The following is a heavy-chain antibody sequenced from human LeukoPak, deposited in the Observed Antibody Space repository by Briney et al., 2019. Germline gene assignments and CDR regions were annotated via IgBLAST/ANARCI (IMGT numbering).Heavy chain of an antibody. V-gene: IGHV4-59*01. J-gene: IGHJ4*02. CDR3: ASTHSSGKSDY. CDR2: IYYSGST. CDR1: GTSISRYY. D-gene: IGHD3-10*01. Sequence: SETLSLTCTVSGTSISRYYWSWIRQPPGKGLEWIGYIYYSGSTNYNPSLKSRVTISVDTSKNQLSLKLSSVTAADTAVYYCASTHSSGKSDYWGQGTLVTVSS.